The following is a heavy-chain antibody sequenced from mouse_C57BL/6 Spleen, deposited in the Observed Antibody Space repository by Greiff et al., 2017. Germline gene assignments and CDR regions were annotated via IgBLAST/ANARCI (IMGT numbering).Heavy chain of an antibody. V-gene: IGHV2-2*01. CDR3: ARNFGGYDRGAWFAY. J-gene: IGHJ3*01. CDR1: GFSLTSYG. D-gene: IGHD2-2*01. CDR2: IWSGGST. Sequence: QVQLKESGPGLVQPSQRLSITCTVSGFSLTSYGVHWVRQSPGKGLEWLGVIWSGGSTDYNAAFISRLSISKYNSKSQVFFKMNSLQADDTAIYYCARNFGGYDRGAWFAYWGQGTLVTVSA.